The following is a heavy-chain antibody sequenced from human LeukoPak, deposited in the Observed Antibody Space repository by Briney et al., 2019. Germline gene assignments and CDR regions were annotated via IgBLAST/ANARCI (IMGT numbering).Heavy chain of an antibody. J-gene: IGHJ5*02. V-gene: IGHV1-8*03. CDR3: ARGGDYSNYWFDP. Sequence: ASVKVSCNASGYTFTSYDINWVRPATGQGLEWMGWQNPNWDNTGYAQKFQGRVTITRNTSISTAYMELRSLRSEDPACYYCARGGDYSNYWFDPWGQGTLVTVSS. CDR1: GYTFTSYD. CDR2: QNPNWDNT. D-gene: IGHD4-11*01.